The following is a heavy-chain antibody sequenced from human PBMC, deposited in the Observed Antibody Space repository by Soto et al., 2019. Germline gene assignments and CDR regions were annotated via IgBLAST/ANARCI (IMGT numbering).Heavy chain of an antibody. Sequence: SETLSLTCTVSGGSVSSDHWSWIRQPPGKGLEWIGYLYYSGSTYYNPSLKSRVTISVDTSMNQFSLKLRSVTAADTAVYYCARQIAVAGSHIDYWGQGTLVTVSS. V-gene: IGHV4-59*04. J-gene: IGHJ4*02. D-gene: IGHD6-19*01. CDR2: LYYSGST. CDR3: ARQIAVAGSHIDY. CDR1: GGSVSSDH.